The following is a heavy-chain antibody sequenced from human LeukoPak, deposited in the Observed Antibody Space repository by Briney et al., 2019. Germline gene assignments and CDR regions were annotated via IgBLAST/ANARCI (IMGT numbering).Heavy chain of an antibody. D-gene: IGHD3-22*01. J-gene: IGHJ4*02. Sequence: GRSLRLSCAASGFNFTAYLIHWVRQAPGKGLEWVAVMSSDGNAMFYADSVKGRFTISRDNSKNTLYLQMNSLRAEDTAVYYCVRESEYYFDHSASFDYWGQGTLVTVSS. CDR3: VRESEYYFDHSASFDY. V-gene: IGHV3-30-3*01. CDR1: GFNFTAYL. CDR2: MSSDGNAM.